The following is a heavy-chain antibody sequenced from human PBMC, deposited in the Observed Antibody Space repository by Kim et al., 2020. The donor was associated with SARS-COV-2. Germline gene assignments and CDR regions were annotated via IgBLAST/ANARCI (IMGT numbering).Heavy chain of an antibody. J-gene: IGHJ6*02. D-gene: IGHD3-10*01. CDR3: AREGITMVQGVTPYYYGMDV. V-gene: IGHV1-8*01. CDR1: GYTFTSYD. CDR2: MNPNSGNT. Sequence: ASVKVSCKASGYTFTSYDINWVRQATGQGLEWMGWMNPNSGNTGYAQKFQGRVTMTRNTSISTAYMELSSLRSEDTAVYYCAREGITMVQGVTPYYYGMDVWGQGTTVTVSS.